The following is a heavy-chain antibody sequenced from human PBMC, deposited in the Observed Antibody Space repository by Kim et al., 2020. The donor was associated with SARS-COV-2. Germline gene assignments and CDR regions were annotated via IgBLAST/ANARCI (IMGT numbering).Heavy chain of an antibody. D-gene: IGHD3-9*01. J-gene: IGHJ6*01. CDR2: ISSDGTST. Sequence: GGSLRLSCAASGFTFSFYWMHWVRHAPGKGLVWVSRISSDGTSTSYADSVKGRFTISRDNAKNTVSLQMNSLRAEDTAVYYCARVFDILTGYFRHMDLWG. V-gene: IGHV3-74*01. CDR1: GFTFSFYW. CDR3: ARVFDILTGYFRHMDL.